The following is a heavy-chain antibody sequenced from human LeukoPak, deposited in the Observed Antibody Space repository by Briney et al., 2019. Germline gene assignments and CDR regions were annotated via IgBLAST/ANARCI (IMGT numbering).Heavy chain of an antibody. Sequence: ASVKVSCKASGYTFTSYDINWVRQATGQGLEWMGWMNPNSGNTGYAQKFQGRVTITRNTSISTAYMELSSLRSEDTAVYYCARDRYCSSTSCRDYYYYYMDVWGKGTTVTVSS. CDR2: MNPNSGNT. J-gene: IGHJ6*03. CDR1: GYTFTSYD. CDR3: ARDRYCSSTSCRDYYYYYMDV. V-gene: IGHV1-8*03. D-gene: IGHD2-2*01.